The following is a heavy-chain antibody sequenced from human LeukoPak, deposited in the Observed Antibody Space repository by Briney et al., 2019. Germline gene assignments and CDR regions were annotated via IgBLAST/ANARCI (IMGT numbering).Heavy chain of an antibody. D-gene: IGHD2-21*02. CDR1: GYTFTSYG. Sequence: ASVKVSCKASGYTFTSYGISWVRQAPGQGLEWMGWISAYNGNINYAQKLQGRVTMTTDTSTSTAYMELRSLRSDDTAVYYCARVEVVVVTAILIHAFDIWGQGTMVTVSS. CDR2: ISAYNGNI. CDR3: ARVEVVVVTAILIHAFDI. V-gene: IGHV1-18*01. J-gene: IGHJ3*02.